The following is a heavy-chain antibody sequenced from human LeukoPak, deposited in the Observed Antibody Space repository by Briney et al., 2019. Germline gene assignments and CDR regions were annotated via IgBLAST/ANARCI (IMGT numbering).Heavy chain of an antibody. V-gene: IGHV6-1*01. J-gene: IGHJ6*03. CDR3: ARSKYSSSWQIYYYYYMDV. Sequence: SQTLSLTCAISGDSVSSNSAAWNWIRQSPSRGLEWLGRTYYRSKWYNDYAVSMKSRITINPDTSKNQFSLQLNSVTPEDTAVYYCARSKYSSSWQIYYYYYMDVWGKGTTVTVSS. CDR1: GDSVSSNSAA. CDR2: TYYRSKWYN. D-gene: IGHD6-13*01.